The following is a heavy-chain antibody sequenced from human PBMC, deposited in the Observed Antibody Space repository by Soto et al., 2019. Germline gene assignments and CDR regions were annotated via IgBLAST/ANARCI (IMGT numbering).Heavy chain of an antibody. J-gene: IGHJ4*02. CDR3: ARVELLWFGESYPYYFDY. CDR2: ISAYNGNT. D-gene: IGHD3-10*01. CDR1: GYTFASYA. Sequence: ASVKVSCKASGYTFASYAISWMRQAPGQGLEWMGWISAYNGNTNYAQKLQGRVTMTTDTSTSTAYMELRSLRSDDTAVYYCARVELLWFGESYPYYFDYWGPGTLVTVSS. V-gene: IGHV1-18*01.